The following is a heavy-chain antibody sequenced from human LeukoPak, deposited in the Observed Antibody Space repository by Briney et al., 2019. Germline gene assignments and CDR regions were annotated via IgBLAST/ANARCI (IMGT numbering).Heavy chain of an antibody. V-gene: IGHV3-66*01. D-gene: IGHD6-19*01. CDR3: ARDRQWLVPGIFDY. CDR2: IHSGGDT. CDR1: GFTVSSNY. J-gene: IGHJ4*02. Sequence: GGSLRLSCAASGFTVSSNYISWVRQAPGKGLEWVSVIHSGGDTGSADSVKGRFTISRDNSKNTLYLQMNSLRAEDTAVYYCARDRQWLVPGIFDYWGQGTLVTVSS.